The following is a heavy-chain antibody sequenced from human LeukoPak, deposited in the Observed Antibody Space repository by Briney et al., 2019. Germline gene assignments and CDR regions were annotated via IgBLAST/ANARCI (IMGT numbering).Heavy chain of an antibody. CDR3: ARDYCGGDCFPDY. Sequence: ASVKVSCKASGYTFTGYYVHWVRQAPGQGLERMGRINPNSGDTNYAQKFQGRVTMTRDTSISTAYMELSRLRSDDTAVYYCARDYCGGDCFPDYWGQGTLVTVSS. V-gene: IGHV1-2*06. CDR1: GYTFTGYY. J-gene: IGHJ4*02. D-gene: IGHD2-21*02. CDR2: INPNSGDT.